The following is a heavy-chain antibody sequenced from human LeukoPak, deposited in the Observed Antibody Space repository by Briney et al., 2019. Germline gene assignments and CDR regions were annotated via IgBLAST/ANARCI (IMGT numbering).Heavy chain of an antibody. V-gene: IGHV1-2*06. CDR2: INPNTGGT. CDR1: GYTLTGYY. Sequence: ASVKVSCKASGYTLTGYYMRWVRQAPGQGLEWMGRINPNTGGTNYAQNFQGRVTMTRDTSISTAYLDLSSLRSDDTAVYYCARDSVLGAKWGQGTLVTVSS. D-gene: IGHD3-10*01. J-gene: IGHJ4*02. CDR3: ARDSVLGAK.